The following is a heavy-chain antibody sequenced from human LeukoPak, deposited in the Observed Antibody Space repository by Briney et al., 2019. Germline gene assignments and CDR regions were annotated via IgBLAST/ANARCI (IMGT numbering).Heavy chain of an antibody. V-gene: IGHV4-38-2*02. D-gene: IGHD3-16*01. CDR2: IYHSGTT. J-gene: IGHJ5*02. CDR3: ARGIRQWGMAPRFDP. Sequence: PSETLSLTCTVSGYSINNGYYWGWIRQPPGKGLEWIGNIYHSGTTYYNPSLKSRVTVSVDTSKNQFSLNLSSVTAADTAMYYCARGIRQWGMAPRFDPWGQGTLVTVSS. CDR1: GYSINNGYY.